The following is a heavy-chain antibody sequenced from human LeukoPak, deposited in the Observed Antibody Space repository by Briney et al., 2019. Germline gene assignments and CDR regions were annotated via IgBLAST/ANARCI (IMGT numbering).Heavy chain of an antibody. Sequence: GGSLRLSCEASRLSISSYGMTWVRQAPGKGLEWVAYIKEEGSEKFYVGSVKGRFTISRDNARKSVYLQMRSLRVEDTAVYYCARGAGVFFDNWGQGTLVTVSS. CDR1: RLSISSYG. CDR2: IKEEGSEK. V-gene: IGHV3-7*01. CDR3: ARGAGVFFDN. D-gene: IGHD3-10*01. J-gene: IGHJ4*02.